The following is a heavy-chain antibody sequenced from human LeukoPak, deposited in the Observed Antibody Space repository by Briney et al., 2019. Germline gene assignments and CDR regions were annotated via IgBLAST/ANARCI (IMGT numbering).Heavy chain of an antibody. V-gene: IGHV1-8*01. Sequence: ASVKVSCKASGYTFTSYDINWVRQATGQGLEWMGWMNPNSGNTGYAQKFQGRVTMTRNTSISTAYMELSSLRSEDTAVYYCARAPQPRPGYSSGGGKRYYFDYWGQEPLVTVSS. D-gene: IGHD6-19*01. CDR3: ARAPQPRPGYSSGGGKRYYFDY. CDR2: MNPNSGNT. J-gene: IGHJ4*02. CDR1: GYTFTSYD.